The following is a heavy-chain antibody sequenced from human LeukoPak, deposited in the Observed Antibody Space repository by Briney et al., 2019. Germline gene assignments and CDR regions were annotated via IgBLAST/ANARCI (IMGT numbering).Heavy chain of an antibody. CDR3: ARVIGYCSDGSCYHLFDY. CDR1: GFTFSTYS. Sequence: PGGSLRLSCTASGFTFSTYSMTWVRQAPGKGLEWVACISSSSSNIDYVDYVKGRFTISRDNAKNSLSLQMNSLRAEDTAVYYCARVIGYCSDGSCYHLFDYWGQGTLVTVSS. D-gene: IGHD2-15*01. CDR2: ISSSSSNI. V-gene: IGHV3-48*01. J-gene: IGHJ4*02.